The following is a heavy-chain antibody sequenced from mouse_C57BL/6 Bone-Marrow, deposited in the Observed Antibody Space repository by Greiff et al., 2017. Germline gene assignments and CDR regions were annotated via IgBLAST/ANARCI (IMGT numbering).Heavy chain of an antibody. J-gene: IGHJ2*01. CDR2: ISNGGGST. CDR1: GFTFSDYY. CDR3: ARQEYYGSSWYYFDY. D-gene: IGHD1-1*01. V-gene: IGHV5-12*01. Sequence: DVQLVESGGGLVQPGGSLKLSCAASGFTFSDYYMYWVRQTPEKRLEWVAYISNGGGSTYYPDTVKGRFTISRDNAKNTLYLQMSRLKSEDTAMYYCARQEYYGSSWYYFDYWGQGTTLTVAS.